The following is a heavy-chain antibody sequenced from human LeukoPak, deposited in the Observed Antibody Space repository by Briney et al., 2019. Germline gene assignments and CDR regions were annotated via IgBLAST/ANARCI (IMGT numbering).Heavy chain of an antibody. V-gene: IGHV4-39*01. CDR1: GDSISTLSHY. CDR2: GNT. CDR3: VRLVATGDYVRGYIDY. D-gene: IGHD1-1*01. Sequence: SETLSLTCIVSGDSISTLSHYWGWVRQSPGKGLEWIGGNTYRNPSLSSRVTISVDTSHNQLSLRLRSVTPADTAVYSCVRLVATGDYVRGYIDYWGQGTLVTVSS. J-gene: IGHJ4*03.